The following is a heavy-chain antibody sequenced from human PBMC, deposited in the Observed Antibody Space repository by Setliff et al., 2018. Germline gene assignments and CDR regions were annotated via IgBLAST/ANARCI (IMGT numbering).Heavy chain of an antibody. CDR3: ARAQSWSGGPYYFDN. D-gene: IGHD3-3*01. CDR2: MNPNSGNT. CDR1: GYTSTSYD. J-gene: IGHJ4*02. Sequence: ASVKVSCKASGYTSTSYDINWVRQATGQGLEWMGWMNPNSGNTGYAQKFQGRVTMTRNTSISTAYMDLSSLRFEDTAVYYCARAQSWSGGPYYFDNWGQGTLGTVSS. V-gene: IGHV1-8*02.